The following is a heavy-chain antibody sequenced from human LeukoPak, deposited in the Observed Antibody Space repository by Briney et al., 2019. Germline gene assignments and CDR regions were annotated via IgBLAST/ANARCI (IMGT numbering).Heavy chain of an antibody. CDR1: GFSFNTAW. V-gene: IGHV3-15*01. J-gene: IGHJ4*02. D-gene: IGHD6-19*01. CDR3: TTRGIAVSGLGY. CDR2: IKSKTDDGTA. Sequence: GGPLRLSCAASGFSFNTAWMNWVRQTPGKGLEWLGRIKSKTDDGTAEYSAHVKGRFIISRDDSKNMLSLEMRSLRTEDTGVYYCTTRGIAVSGLGYWGRGTLVVVSS.